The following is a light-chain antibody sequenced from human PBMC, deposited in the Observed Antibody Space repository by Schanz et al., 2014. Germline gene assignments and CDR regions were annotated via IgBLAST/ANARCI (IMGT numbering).Light chain of an antibody. CDR1: SGDVGSYNL. CDR3: SSYGGSNFVV. Sequence: QSALTQPASVSGSPGQSITISCTGTSGDVGSYNLVSWYQQHPGKAPKLMIYEGSKRPSGVSNRFSGSKSGNTASLTVSGLQAEDEADYYCSSYGGSNFVVFGGGTKLTVL. J-gene: IGLJ2*01. V-gene: IGLV2-14*02. CDR2: EGS.